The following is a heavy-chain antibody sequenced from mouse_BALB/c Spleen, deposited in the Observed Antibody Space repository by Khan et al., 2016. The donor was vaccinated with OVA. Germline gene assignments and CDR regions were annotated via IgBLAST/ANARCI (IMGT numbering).Heavy chain of an antibody. CDR2: IAPGSGST. D-gene: IGHD1-1*01. CDR3: ARSNYYGSGLYAMDY. CDR1: GYTFTSYW. J-gene: IGHJ4*01. Sequence: DLVMPGAAVTLSCKASGYTFTSYWINWIKQRPGQGLEWIGRIAPGSGSTSSNDMFKGKATLTVDASSSTAYIQLSSLSSEDSAVYFCARSNYYGSGLYAMDYWVQGTSVTVSS. V-gene: IGHV1S41*01.